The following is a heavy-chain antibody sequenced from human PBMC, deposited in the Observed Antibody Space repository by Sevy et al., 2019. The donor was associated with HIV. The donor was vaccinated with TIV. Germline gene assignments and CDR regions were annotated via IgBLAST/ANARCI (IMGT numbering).Heavy chain of an antibody. CDR3: ARDHHAGYGDYYYYYGMDV. J-gene: IGHJ6*02. Sequence: SQTLSLTCAISGDSVSSNSAAWNWIRQSPSRGLEWLGRTYYRSKWYNDYAVSVKSRITINPDTSKNQFSLQLNSVTPEDTAVYYCARDHHAGYGDYYYYYGMDVWGQGTTVTVSS. V-gene: IGHV6-1*01. D-gene: IGHD4-17*01. CDR2: TYYRSKWYN. CDR1: GDSVSSNSAA.